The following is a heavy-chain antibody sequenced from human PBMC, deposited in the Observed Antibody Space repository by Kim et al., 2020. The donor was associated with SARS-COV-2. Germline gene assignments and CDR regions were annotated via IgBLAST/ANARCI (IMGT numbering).Heavy chain of an antibody. CDR1: GFTFSSYG. Sequence: GGSLRLSCAASGFTFSSYGMHYVRQAPGKGLEWVAVIWYDGSNKYYADSVKGRFTISRDNSKNTLYLQMNSLRAEDTAVYYCARDQQGGSYGFDYWGQGTLVTVSS. D-gene: IGHD1-26*01. CDR2: IWYDGSNK. J-gene: IGHJ4*02. CDR3: ARDQQGGSYGFDY. V-gene: IGHV3-33*01.